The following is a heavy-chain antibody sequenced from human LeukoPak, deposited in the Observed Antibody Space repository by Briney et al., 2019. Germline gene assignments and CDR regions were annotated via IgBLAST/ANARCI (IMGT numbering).Heavy chain of an antibody. V-gene: IGHV4-39*01. D-gene: IGHD5-12*01. Sequence: SETLSLTCTVSGGSISSSSYYWGWIRQPPGKGLEWIGSIYYSGSTCYNPSLKSRVTISVDTSKNQFSLKLSSVTAADTAVYYCARSTGSGYDTGYYFDYWGQGTLVTVSS. J-gene: IGHJ4*02. CDR2: IYYSGST. CDR1: GGSISSSSYY. CDR3: ARSTGSGYDTGYYFDY.